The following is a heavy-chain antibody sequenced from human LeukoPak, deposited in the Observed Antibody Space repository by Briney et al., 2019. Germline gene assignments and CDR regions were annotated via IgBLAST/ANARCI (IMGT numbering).Heavy chain of an antibody. Sequence: GESLKISCKGSGYSFTSYWIGWVRQMPGKGLEWMGIIYPGDSDTRYSPSFQGQVTISADKSISTAYLQWSSLKASDTAMYYCARRHQNYDFWSGYPDYWGQGTLVTVSS. CDR1: GYSFTSYW. D-gene: IGHD3-3*01. CDR3: ARRHQNYDFWSGYPDY. J-gene: IGHJ4*02. CDR2: IYPGDSDT. V-gene: IGHV5-51*01.